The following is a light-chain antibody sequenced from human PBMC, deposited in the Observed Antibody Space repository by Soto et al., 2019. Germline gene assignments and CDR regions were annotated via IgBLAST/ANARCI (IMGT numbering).Light chain of an antibody. CDR2: EVS. Sequence: QSVLTQPPSVSGPPGQSVAISCTGTSSDVGSYNRVSWYQQPPGTAPKVMIYEVSNRPSGVPDRFSGSKSGNTASLTISELQSEDEADYYCNSYTSSSTYVFGTGTKDTDL. J-gene: IGLJ1*01. CDR1: SSDVGSYNR. V-gene: IGLV2-18*02. CDR3: NSYTSSSTYV.